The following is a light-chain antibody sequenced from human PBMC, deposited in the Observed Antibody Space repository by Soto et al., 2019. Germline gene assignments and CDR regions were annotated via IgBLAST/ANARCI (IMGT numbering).Light chain of an antibody. V-gene: IGLV2-11*01. CDR2: DVS. CDR3: CSYAGSPYV. J-gene: IGLJ1*01. CDR1: SSDVGDYNY. Sequence: QSALTQPRSVSGSPGQSVAISCTGTSSDVGDYNYVSWYQQHPGKAPKVMIYDVSKRPSGVPDRFSGSKSGNTASLTISGLQAEDEADYYCCSYAGSPYVFGTVTKLTVL.